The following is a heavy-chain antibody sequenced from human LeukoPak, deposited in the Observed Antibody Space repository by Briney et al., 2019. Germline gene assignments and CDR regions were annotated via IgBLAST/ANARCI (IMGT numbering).Heavy chain of an antibody. CDR3: VRNSGWGDDH. J-gene: IGHJ4*02. D-gene: IGHD6-19*01. V-gene: IGHV3-7*03. Sequence: GGSLRLSCAASGFTFSNAWMSWVRQAPGKGPEWVASIKEEGSEKYYVDSVKGRFNISRDNAKNSLYLQMDSQRAEDTAIYYGVRNSGWGDDHWGQGTLATVSS. CDR2: IKEEGSEK. CDR1: GFTFSNAW.